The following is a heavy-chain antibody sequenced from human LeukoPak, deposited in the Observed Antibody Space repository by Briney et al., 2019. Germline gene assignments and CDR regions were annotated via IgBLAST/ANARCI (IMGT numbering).Heavy chain of an antibody. V-gene: IGHV4-61*10. CDR1: GGSISSDLYY. J-gene: IGHJ4*02. CDR2: FYNSGRT. CDR3: ARLVEMATINFDY. D-gene: IGHD5-24*01. Sequence: SETLSLTCTVSGGSISSDLYYWNWIRQPAGKGLEWIGRFYNSGRTNFNPSLKSRVTISADTSKNQFSLKLSSVTAADTAVYYCARLVEMATINFDYWGQGTLVTVSS.